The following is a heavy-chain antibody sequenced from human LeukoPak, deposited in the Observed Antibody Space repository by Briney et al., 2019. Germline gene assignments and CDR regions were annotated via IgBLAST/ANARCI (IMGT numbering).Heavy chain of an antibody. Sequence: GGSLRLSCAASGFTFSSYGMHWVRQAPGKGLEWVAVISYDGSNKYYADSVKGRFTISRDNSKNTLYLQMNSLRAEDTAVYYCAKDVLWFGESKYYYYGMDVWGQGTTVTVSS. CDR1: GFTFSSYG. CDR3: AKDVLWFGESKYYYYGMDV. D-gene: IGHD3-10*01. CDR2: ISYDGSNK. J-gene: IGHJ6*02. V-gene: IGHV3-30*18.